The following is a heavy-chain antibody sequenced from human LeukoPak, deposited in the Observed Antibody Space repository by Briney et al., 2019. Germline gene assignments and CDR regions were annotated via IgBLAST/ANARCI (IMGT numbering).Heavy chain of an antibody. CDR2: INAGNGNT. CDR1: GYSFTGYY. V-gene: IGHV1-3*01. CDR3: ARLPAANYYYYGMDV. J-gene: IGHJ6*02. Sequence: ASVTVSCTASGYSFTGYYMHWVRQAPGQRLEWMEWINAGNGNTKYSQKFQGRVTITRDTSASTAYMELSSLRSEDTAVYYCARLPAANYYYYGMDVWGQGTTVTVSS. D-gene: IGHD2-2*01.